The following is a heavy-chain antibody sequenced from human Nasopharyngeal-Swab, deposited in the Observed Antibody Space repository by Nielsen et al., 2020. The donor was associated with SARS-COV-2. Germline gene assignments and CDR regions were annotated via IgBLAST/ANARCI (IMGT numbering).Heavy chain of an antibody. D-gene: IGHD2-15*01. Sequence: SETLSLTCTVSGGSISSGGYYWSWIRQHTGKGLEWIGYIYSSGSTYYNPSLKSRVTISVDTSKNQFSLKLSSVTAADTAVYYCARVLTRNLVVALVLDAFDIWGQGTMVTVSS. J-gene: IGHJ3*02. CDR1: GGSISSGGYY. V-gene: IGHV4-31*03. CDR3: ARVLTRNLVVALVLDAFDI. CDR2: IYSSGST.